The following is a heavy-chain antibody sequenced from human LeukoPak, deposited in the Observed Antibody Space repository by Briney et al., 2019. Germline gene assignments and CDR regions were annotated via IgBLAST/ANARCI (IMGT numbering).Heavy chain of an antibody. V-gene: IGHV3-30*02. CDR1: GFTFSSCG. CDR3: AKDKWRNGGFDY. CDR2: IRFDGSNK. Sequence: PGGSLRLSCAASGFTFSSCGMHWFRQAPGKGLEWVAFIRFDGSNKYYADSVKGRFTISRDNSNNTLYLQMNSLRPEDTAVYHCAKDKWRNGGFDYWGQGTLVTVSS. D-gene: IGHD4-23*01. J-gene: IGHJ4*02.